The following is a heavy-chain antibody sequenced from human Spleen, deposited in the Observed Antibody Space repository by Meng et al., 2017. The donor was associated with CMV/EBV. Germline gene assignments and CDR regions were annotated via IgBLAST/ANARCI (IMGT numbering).Heavy chain of an antibody. CDR2: ISAYTGDT. D-gene: IGHD2-15*01. J-gene: IGHJ5*02. Sequence: ASVKVSCKASGGTFNNYGVSWVRQAPGQGLEWLGWISAYTGDTSFAQKFQDRGTLTTDTSTSTAYMELRSLTSDDTAIYYCARAAAQGFVVVRGSGHYNWFDPWGQGTLVTVSS. V-gene: IGHV1-18*01. CDR3: ARAAAQGFVVVRGSGHYNWFDP. CDR1: GGTFNNYG.